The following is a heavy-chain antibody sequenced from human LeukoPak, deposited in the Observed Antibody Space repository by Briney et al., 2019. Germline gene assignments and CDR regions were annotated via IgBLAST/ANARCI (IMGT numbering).Heavy chain of an antibody. D-gene: IGHD6-13*01. CDR1: GFTFSSYA. CDR2: ISYDGSNK. J-gene: IGHJ4*02. V-gene: IGHV3-30-3*01. Sequence: GRSLRLSCAASGFTFSSYAMHWVRQAPGKGLEWVAVISYDGSNKYYADSVKGRFTISRDNSKNTLYLQMNSLRAEDTAVYYCASVAGIAAAGPFDYWGQGTLVTVSS. CDR3: ASVAGIAAAGPFDY.